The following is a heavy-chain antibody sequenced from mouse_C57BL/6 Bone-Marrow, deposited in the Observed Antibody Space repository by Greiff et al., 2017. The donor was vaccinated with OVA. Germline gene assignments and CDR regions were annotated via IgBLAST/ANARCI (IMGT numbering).Heavy chain of an antibody. J-gene: IGHJ2*01. CDR2: INYDGSST. CDR3: AREFITTVVNYFDY. D-gene: IGHD1-1*01. CDR1: GFTFSDYY. V-gene: IGHV5-16*01. Sequence: EVMLVESEGGLVQPGSSMKLSCTASGFTFSDYYMAWVRQVPEKGLEWVANINYDGSSTYYLDSLKSRFIISRDNAKNILYLQMSSLKSEDTATYYCAREFITTVVNYFDYWGQGTTLTVSS.